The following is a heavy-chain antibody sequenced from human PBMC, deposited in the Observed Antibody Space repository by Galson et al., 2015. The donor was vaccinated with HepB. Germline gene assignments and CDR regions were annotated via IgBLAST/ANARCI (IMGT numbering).Heavy chain of an antibody. Sequence: SLRLSCAASGFTLSSHAMHWVRQAPGKGLEWVAVISYDGNNKYYADSVKGRFTISRDNSKNTLYLQMNSLRTEDTAVYSCARDSRRADFYDRSGDFDYWGQGTLLTVSS. J-gene: IGHJ4*02. V-gene: IGHV3-30-3*01. CDR1: GFTLSSHA. CDR3: ARDSRRADFYDRSGDFDY. D-gene: IGHD3-22*01. CDR2: ISYDGNNK.